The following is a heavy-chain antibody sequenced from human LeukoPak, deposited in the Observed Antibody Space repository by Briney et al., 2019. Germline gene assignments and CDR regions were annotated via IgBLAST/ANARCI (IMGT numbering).Heavy chain of an antibody. CDR3: ARESGYSLIDY. J-gene: IGHJ4*02. V-gene: IGHV4-30-4*01. CDR1: GGSISSGDYY. Sequence: SETLSLTCTVSGGSISSGDYYWSWIRQPPGKGLEWIGYIYYSESTYYNPSLKSRVTISVDTSKNQFSLKLSSVTAADTAVYYCARESGYSLIDYWGQGTLVTVSS. D-gene: IGHD5-18*01. CDR2: IYYSEST.